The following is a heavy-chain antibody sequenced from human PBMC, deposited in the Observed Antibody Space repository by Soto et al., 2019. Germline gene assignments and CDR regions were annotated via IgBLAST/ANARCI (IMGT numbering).Heavy chain of an antibody. V-gene: IGHV4-34*01. CDR1: GGSFSGYY. D-gene: IGHD5-18*01. CDR2: INHSGST. J-gene: IGHJ4*02. Sequence: PSETLSLTCAVYGGSFSGYYWSWIRQSPGKGLEWIGEINHSGSTNYNPSLKSRVTISVDTSKNQFSLKLSSVTAADTAVYYCASGRGYSYGSFDYWGQGTLVT. CDR3: ASGRGYSYGSFDY.